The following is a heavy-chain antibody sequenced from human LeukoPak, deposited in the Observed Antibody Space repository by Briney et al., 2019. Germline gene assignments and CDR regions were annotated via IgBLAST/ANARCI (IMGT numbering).Heavy chain of an antibody. CDR3: TRWSLAAKNYYYYYMDV. Sequence: GGSLRLSCTASGFTFSSYGMHWVRQAPGKGLEWVAFIRYDGSHKYYADSVKGRFTISRDNSKNTAYLQMNSLKTEDTAVYYCTRWSLAAKNYYYYYMDVWGKGTTVTVSS. CDR2: IRYDGSHK. V-gene: IGHV3-30*02. D-gene: IGHD5-24*01. J-gene: IGHJ6*03. CDR1: GFTFSSYG.